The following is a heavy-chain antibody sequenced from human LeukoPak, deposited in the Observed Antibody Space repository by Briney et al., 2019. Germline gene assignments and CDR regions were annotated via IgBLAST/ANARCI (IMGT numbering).Heavy chain of an antibody. Sequence: WASVKVSCKASGYTFTGYYMHWVRQAPGQGLEWMGWINPNSGGTNYAQKFQGRVTMTRDTSTSTVYMELSSLRSEDTAVYYCARADKTYYYGSGSYYKRRGERTFDYWGQGTLVTVSS. V-gene: IGHV1-2*02. CDR1: GYTFTGYY. J-gene: IGHJ4*02. D-gene: IGHD3-10*01. CDR2: INPNSGGT. CDR3: ARADKTYYYGSGSYYKRRGERTFDY.